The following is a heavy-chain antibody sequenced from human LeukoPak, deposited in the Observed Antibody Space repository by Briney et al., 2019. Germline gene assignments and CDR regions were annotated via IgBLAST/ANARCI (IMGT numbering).Heavy chain of an antibody. CDR3: AKDNMVGGDYVPDY. CDR1: GFTFSSYG. Sequence: GGSLRLSCAASGFTFSSYGMHWVRQAPGKGLEWVAVISYDGSNKYCADSVKGRFTISRDNSKNTLYLQMNSLRAEDTAVYYCAKDNMVGGDYVPDYWGQGTLVTVSS. J-gene: IGHJ4*02. CDR2: ISYDGSNK. D-gene: IGHD4-17*01. V-gene: IGHV3-30*18.